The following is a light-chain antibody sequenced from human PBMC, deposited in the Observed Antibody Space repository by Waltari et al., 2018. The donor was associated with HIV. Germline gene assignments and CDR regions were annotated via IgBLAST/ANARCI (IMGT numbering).Light chain of an antibody. CDR3: MQALQTPYT. J-gene: IGKJ2*01. V-gene: IGKV2-28*01. CDR1: QSLLHRSGHKY. CDR2: LGS. Sequence: DIVMTQSPLSLPVPHGEPASSSCRSSQSLLHRSGHKYLDWYLQKPGQSPQLLIYLGSNRASGVPDRFSGSGSGTDFTLKISRVEAEDVGVYYCMQALQTPYTFGQGTKLEIK.